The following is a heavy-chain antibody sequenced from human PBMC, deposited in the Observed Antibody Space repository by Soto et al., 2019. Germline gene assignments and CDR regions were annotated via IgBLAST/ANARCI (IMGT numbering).Heavy chain of an antibody. Sequence: EVQLSESGGGLVQPGGSLRLSCAASGFTFSNYAMSWVRQAPGRGLEWVSAISGSGGTTYYADAVKGRFTISSDNSKNTLYLQMNSLRPDDTAVYFCARQLLVLGQSEVKDAVDYWGQGTLVTVSS. CDR3: ARQLLVLGQSEVKDAVDY. V-gene: IGHV3-23*01. D-gene: IGHD6-6*01. CDR2: ISGSGGTT. CDR1: GFTFSNYA. J-gene: IGHJ4*02.